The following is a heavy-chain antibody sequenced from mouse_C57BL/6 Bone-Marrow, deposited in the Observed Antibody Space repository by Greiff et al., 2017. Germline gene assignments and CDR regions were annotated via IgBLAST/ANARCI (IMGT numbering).Heavy chain of an antibody. CDR3: ASHYGSSPLYC. CDR2: ISSGGSYT. V-gene: IGHV5-6*01. CDR1: GFTFSSYG. J-gene: IGHJ2*01. Sequence: EVQLQESGGDLVKPGGSLKLSCAASGFTFSSYGMSWVRQTPDKRLEWVATISSGGSYTYYPDSVKGRFTISRDNAKNTLYLQMSSLKSEDTAMYYCASHYGSSPLYCWGQGTTLTVSS. D-gene: IGHD1-1*01.